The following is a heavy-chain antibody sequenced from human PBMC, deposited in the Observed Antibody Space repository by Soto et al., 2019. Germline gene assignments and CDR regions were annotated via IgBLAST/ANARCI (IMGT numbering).Heavy chain of an antibody. CDR2: ISGNDGDT. V-gene: IGHV3-23*01. CDR3: AKEAVAVAGNFDL. CDR1: NSTFSFYA. Sequence: EVQLLESGGGLVKRGGPLRLSCAALNSTFSFYAMNWVRQAAGMGLEWVSGISGNDGDTYYADSVKGRFTISRDNFKNMLYLQMNSLRVEDTAIYYCAKEAVAVAGNFDLWGRGTLVSVSA. J-gene: IGHJ2*01. D-gene: IGHD6-13*01.